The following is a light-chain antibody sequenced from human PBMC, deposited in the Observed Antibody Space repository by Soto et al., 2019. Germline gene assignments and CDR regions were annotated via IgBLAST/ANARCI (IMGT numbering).Light chain of an antibody. J-gene: IGKJ2*01. Sequence: EVVLTQSPGTLSLSPGERATLSCRASRSVSSGQLAWYQQKPGQAPRLLIFGASNRATDIPDRFSGSGSGTDFTLTISRLEPEDFAVYYCQQYGWSPYTFGRGTKLEIK. CDR2: GAS. CDR1: RSVSSGQ. CDR3: QQYGWSPYT. V-gene: IGKV3-20*01.